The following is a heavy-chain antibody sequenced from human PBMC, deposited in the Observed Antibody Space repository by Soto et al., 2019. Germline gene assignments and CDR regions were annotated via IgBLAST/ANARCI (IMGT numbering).Heavy chain of an antibody. Sequence: GGSLSLSCAASGFTFSSYGMHWVRQAPGKGLEWVAVIWYDGSNKYYADSVKGRFTISRDNSKNTLYLQMNSLRAEDTAVYYCARGSGSSGSNFDYWGQGTLVTVSS. CDR3: ARGSGSSGSNFDY. D-gene: IGHD3-22*01. CDR2: IWYDGSNK. J-gene: IGHJ4*02. V-gene: IGHV3-33*01. CDR1: GFTFSSYG.